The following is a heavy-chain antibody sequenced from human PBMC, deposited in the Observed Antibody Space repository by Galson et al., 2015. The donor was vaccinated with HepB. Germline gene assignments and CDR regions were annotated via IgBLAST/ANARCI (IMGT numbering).Heavy chain of an antibody. CDR2: ISSSSSYI. CDR3: ARDLVVVPAPARKDYGMDV. CDR1: GFTFSSYS. J-gene: IGHJ6*02. V-gene: IGHV3-21*01. D-gene: IGHD2-2*01. Sequence: SLRLSCAASGFTFSSYSMNWVRQAPGKGLEWVSSISSSSSYIYYADSVKGRFTISRNNAKNSLYLQMNSLRAEDTAVYYCARDLVVVPAPARKDYGMDVWGQGTTVTVSS.